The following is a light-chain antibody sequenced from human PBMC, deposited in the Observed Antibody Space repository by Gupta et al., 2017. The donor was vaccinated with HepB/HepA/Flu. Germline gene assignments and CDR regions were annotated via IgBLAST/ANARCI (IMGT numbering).Light chain of an antibody. CDR2: GNN. CDR1: SSNIGADYD. J-gene: IGLJ1*01. Sequence: QSVLTQPPSVSGAPGQGVTISCTGSSSNIGADYDVHWYQQLPGSAPKLLIYGNNKRPSGVPDRFSGSKSGTSASLAITGLQAEDEADYYGQSFDSSLSGSRIFGTGTKVT. V-gene: IGLV1-40*01. CDR3: QSFDSSLSGSRI.